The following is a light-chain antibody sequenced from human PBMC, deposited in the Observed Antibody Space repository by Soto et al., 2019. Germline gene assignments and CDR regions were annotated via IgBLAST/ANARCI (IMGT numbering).Light chain of an antibody. CDR1: QGISSD. V-gene: IGKV1-9*01. CDR2: AAS. J-gene: IGKJ1*01. CDR3: QHYNSYSEA. Sequence: DIQLTQSPSFLSASFRDRVTITCRASQGISSDLAWYQQKPGKAPKLLIFAASTLQSGVPSRFSGSGSGTEFTLTISSLQPDDFATYYCQHYNSYSEAFGQGTKVDI.